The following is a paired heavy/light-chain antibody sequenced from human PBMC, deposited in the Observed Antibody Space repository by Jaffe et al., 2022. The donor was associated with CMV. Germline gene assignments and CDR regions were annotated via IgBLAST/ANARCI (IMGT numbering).Light chain of an antibody. CDR2: DVS. Sequence: QSALTQPASVSGSPGQSITISCTGTSSDVGGYNYVSWYQQHPGKAPKLMIYDVSNRPSGVSNRFSGSKSGNTASLTISGLQAEDEADYYCSSYTSSSTLEGVFGGGTKLTVL. CDR3: SSYTSSSTLEGV. V-gene: IGLV2-14*03. CDR1: SSDVGGYNY. J-gene: IGLJ3*02.
Heavy chain of an antibody. D-gene: IGHD2-8*01. J-gene: IGHJ4*02. Sequence: QVQLVESGGGLVKPGGSLRLSCAASGFTFSDYYMSWIRQAPGKGLEWVSYISSSGSTIYYADSVKGRFTISRDNAKNSLYLQMNSLRAEDTAVYYCAREYIVLMVYAPDYWGQGTLVTVSS. V-gene: IGHV3-11*01. CDR3: AREYIVLMVYAPDY. CDR1: GFTFSDYY. CDR2: ISSSGSTI.